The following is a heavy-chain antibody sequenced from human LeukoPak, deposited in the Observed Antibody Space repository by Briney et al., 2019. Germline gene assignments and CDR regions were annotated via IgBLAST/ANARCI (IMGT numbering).Heavy chain of an antibody. CDR2: IYTSGST. CDR3: ARDRAPYCSGGSCLWH. D-gene: IGHD2-15*01. V-gene: IGHV4-61*02. Sequence: PSETLSLTCTVSGGSISSGSYYWSWIRQPAGKGLEWIGRIYTSGSTNYNPSLKSRVTISVDTSKNQFSLKLSSVTAADTAVYYCARDRAPYCSGGSCLWHWGQGTLVTVSS. J-gene: IGHJ1*01. CDR1: GGSISSGSYY.